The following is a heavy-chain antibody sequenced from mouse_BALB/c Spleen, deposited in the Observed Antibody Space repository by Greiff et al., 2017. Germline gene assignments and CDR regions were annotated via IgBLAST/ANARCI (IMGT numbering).Heavy chain of an antibody. D-gene: IGHD2-1*01. Sequence: EVKLMESGGGLVKPGGSLKLSCAASGFAFSSYDMSWVRQTPEKRLEWVAYISSGGGSTYYPDTVKGRFTISRDNAKNTLYLQMSSLKSEDTAMYYCARQGNPWFAYWGQGTLVTVSA. CDR3: ARQGNPWFAY. CDR1: GFAFSSYD. J-gene: IGHJ3*01. V-gene: IGHV5-12-1*01. CDR2: ISSGGGST.